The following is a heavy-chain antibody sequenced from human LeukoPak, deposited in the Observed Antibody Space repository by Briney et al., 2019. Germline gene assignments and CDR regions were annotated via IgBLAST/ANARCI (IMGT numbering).Heavy chain of an antibody. Sequence: VSXXXXXSTFTSXGITWVRQAPGQGLEWVGWISAYNGNTNYEQKLQGRVTMTRDTSTSTAYMELRSLRSDDTAVYYCARGIDSASPPLGTFEIWGQGTMVTVSS. J-gene: IGHJ3*02. CDR1: XSTFTSXG. V-gene: IGHV1-18*04. CDR2: ISAYNGNT. D-gene: IGHD1-26*01. CDR3: ARGIDSASPPLGTFEI.